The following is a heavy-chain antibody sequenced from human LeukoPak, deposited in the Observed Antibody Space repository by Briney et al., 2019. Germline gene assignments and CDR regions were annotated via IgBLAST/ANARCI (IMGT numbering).Heavy chain of an antibody. D-gene: IGHD2/OR15-2a*01. CDR1: GFTFSNYE. Sequence: GGSLRLSCAASGFTFSNYELTWVRQAPGKGLEWVSYISIRGSTIYYADSVKDRFTISRDDAKNSLYLQMNSLRAEDTAVYYCARVLYLRPCYFDYWGQGTLVTVSS. V-gene: IGHV3-48*03. CDR3: ARVLYLRPCYFDY. CDR2: ISIRGSTI. J-gene: IGHJ4*02.